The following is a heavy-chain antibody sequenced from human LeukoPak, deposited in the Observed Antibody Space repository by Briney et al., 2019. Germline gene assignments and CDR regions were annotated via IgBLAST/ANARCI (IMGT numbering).Heavy chain of an antibody. Sequence: SETLSLTCTVSGGSISSSSYYWGWIRQPPGKGLEWIGSIYYSGSTCYNPSLESRVTILIDTSKIQFSLRLSSVTAADTAVYYCARHPDMTPGDNWGQGTLVNVSS. CDR2: IYYSGST. CDR1: GGSISSSSYY. CDR3: ARHPDMTPGDN. V-gene: IGHV4-39*01. J-gene: IGHJ4*02. D-gene: IGHD3-9*01.